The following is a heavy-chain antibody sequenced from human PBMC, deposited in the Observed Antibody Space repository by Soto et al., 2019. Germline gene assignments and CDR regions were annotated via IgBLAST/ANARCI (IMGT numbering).Heavy chain of an antibody. J-gene: IGHJ5*02. CDR1: GFTFSSYW. CDR2: IKQDGSEK. Sequence: GGSLRLSCAASGFTFSSYWMSWVRQAPGKGLEWVANIKQDGSEKYYVDSVKGRFTISRDNAKNSLYLQMNSLRAEDTAVYYCARDWIVVVPAAMPDWFDPWGQGTLVTVS. D-gene: IGHD2-2*01. CDR3: ARDWIVVVPAAMPDWFDP. V-gene: IGHV3-7*01.